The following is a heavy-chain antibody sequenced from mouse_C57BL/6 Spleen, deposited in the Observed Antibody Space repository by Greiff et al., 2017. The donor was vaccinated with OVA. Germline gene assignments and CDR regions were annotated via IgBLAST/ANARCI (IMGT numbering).Heavy chain of an antibody. CDR3: ARIPDAGAMDY. V-gene: IGHV1-55*01. D-gene: IGHD2-3*01. J-gene: IGHJ4*01. CDR1: GYTFTSYW. Sequence: QVHVKQPGAELVKPGASVKMSCKASGYTFTSYWITWVKQRPGQGLEWIGDIYPGSGSTNYNEKFKSKATLTVDTSSSTAYMQLSSLTSEDSAVYYCARIPDAGAMDYWGQGTSVTVSS. CDR2: IYPGSGST.